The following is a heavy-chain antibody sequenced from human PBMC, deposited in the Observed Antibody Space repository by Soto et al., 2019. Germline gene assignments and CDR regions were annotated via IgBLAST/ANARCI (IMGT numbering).Heavy chain of an antibody. CDR1: GFTFSSYW. Sequence: GGSLRLSCATSGFTFSSYWMSWVRQPPGKGLEWVAAIKQDESEKYYVDSVKGRFTVSRDNAKNSLYLQMNTLRAEDTAVYYCARGDYFDRRFDYWGQGALVTVSS. D-gene: IGHD3-22*01. V-gene: IGHV3-7*03. CDR2: IKQDESEK. J-gene: IGHJ4*02. CDR3: ARGDYFDRRFDY.